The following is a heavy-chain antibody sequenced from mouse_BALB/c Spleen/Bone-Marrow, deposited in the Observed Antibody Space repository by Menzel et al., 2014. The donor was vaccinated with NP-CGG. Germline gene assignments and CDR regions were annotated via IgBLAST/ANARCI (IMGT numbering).Heavy chain of an antibody. CDR1: GFTLSDYY. D-gene: IGHD2-2*01. J-gene: IGHJ3*01. CDR3: ARQGIYYGYDPFAY. V-gene: IGHV5-12*02. CDR2: ISNGGGST. Sequence: EVNVVESGGGLVQPGGSLKLSCATSGFTLSDYYMYWVRQTPEKRLEWVAYISNGGGSTYYPDTVKGRFTISRDNAKNTLYLQMSRLKSEDTAMYYCARQGIYYGYDPFAYWGQGTLVTVS.